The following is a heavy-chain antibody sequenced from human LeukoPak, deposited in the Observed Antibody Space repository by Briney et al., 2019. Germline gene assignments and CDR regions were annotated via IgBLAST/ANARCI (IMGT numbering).Heavy chain of an antibody. V-gene: IGHV4-39*01. CDR1: GGSVSSSLNY. CDR2: SYYTGST. Sequence: SETLSLTCTVSGGSVSSSLNYWGWIRQPPGKGLEWIGNSYYTGSTYSNPTLKSRVSMSVDTSKNQFSLKLSSVTAADTAVYYCARLTKGRYFDYIFDYWGQGTLLTVSS. J-gene: IGHJ4*02. CDR3: ARLTKGRYFDYIFDY. D-gene: IGHD3-9*01.